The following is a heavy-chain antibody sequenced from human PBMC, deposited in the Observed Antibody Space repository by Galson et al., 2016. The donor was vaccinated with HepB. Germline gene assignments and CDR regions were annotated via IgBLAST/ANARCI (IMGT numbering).Heavy chain of an antibody. CDR1: GFKFTHYS. CDR3: VRAEDYYYGSSGYYPHHFDS. V-gene: IGHV3-48*02. CDR2: MSSDGSTT. J-gene: IGHJ4*02. D-gene: IGHD3-22*01. Sequence: SLRLSCATSGFKFTHYSINWVRQAPGKGLEWVSYMSSDGSTTYHADSVKGRSTISRDTARNSVSLHMNSLRDEDTAIYYCVRAEDYYYGSSGYYPHHFDSWGQGTLVTVSS.